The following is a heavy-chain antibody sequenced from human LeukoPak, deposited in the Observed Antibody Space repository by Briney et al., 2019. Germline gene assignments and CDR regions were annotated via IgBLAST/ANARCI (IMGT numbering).Heavy chain of an antibody. V-gene: IGHV3-30*01. Sequence: GGSLRLSCAASGFTFSSYAMHWVRQAPGKGLEWVAVISYDGSNKYYADSVKGRFTISRDNSKNTLYLQMNSLRAEDTAVYYCARVRLPDYYDSSPPDYGGQGTLVTVSS. J-gene: IGHJ4*02. CDR3: ARVRLPDYYDSSPPDY. D-gene: IGHD3-22*01. CDR1: GFTFSSYA. CDR2: ISYDGSNK.